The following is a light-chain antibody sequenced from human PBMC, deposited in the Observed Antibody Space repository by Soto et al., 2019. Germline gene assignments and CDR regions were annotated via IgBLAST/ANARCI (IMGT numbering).Light chain of an antibody. CDR2: YIS. Sequence: SKSPGTLSLYPGARATLSCRATQILRSNSLAWYQQKPGKLPRLLIYYISTMATGIPARFSGSGSGTEFTLTINSLQSEDSAAYYCPQHKHWPIPFGQGTRLEIK. CDR1: QILRSN. CDR3: PQHKHWPIP. J-gene: IGKJ5*01. V-gene: IGKV3D-15*01.